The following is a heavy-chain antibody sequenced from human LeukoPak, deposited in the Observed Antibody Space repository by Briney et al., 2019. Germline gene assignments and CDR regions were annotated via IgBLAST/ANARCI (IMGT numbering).Heavy chain of an antibody. D-gene: IGHD5-18*01. CDR2: ISADNGNT. V-gene: IGHV1-18*01. CDR1: GYTFTSYG. Sequence: ASVKVSCKASGYTFTSYGISWVRQAPGQGLEWMGWISADNGNTNYAPKLQGRVTMTTDTSTSTAYMELRSLRSEDTAVYYCTALVNRGYSSPYYYYYYMDVWGKGTAVTVSS. CDR3: TALVNRGYSSPYYYYYYMDV. J-gene: IGHJ6*03.